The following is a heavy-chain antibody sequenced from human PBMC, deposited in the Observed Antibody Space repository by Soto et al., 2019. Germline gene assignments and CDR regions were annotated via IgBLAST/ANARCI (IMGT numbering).Heavy chain of an antibody. Sequence: SETLSLTCAVYGGSFSGYYWSWIRQPPGKGLEWIGEINHSGSTNYNPSLKSRVTISVDTSKNQFSLKLSSVTAADTAVYYCASAYYDILTGYSPFDYWGQGTLVTVSS. CDR1: GGSFSGYY. D-gene: IGHD3-9*01. J-gene: IGHJ4*02. CDR2: INHSGST. CDR3: ASAYYDILTGYSPFDY. V-gene: IGHV4-34*01.